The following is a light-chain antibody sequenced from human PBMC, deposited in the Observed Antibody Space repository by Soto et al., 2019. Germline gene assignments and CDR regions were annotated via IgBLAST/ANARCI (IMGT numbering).Light chain of an antibody. V-gene: IGKV1-39*01. CDR3: QQSYITPYT. J-gene: IGKJ2*01. CDR1: QSISVH. CDR2: AAS. Sequence: DIQMTQSPSSLSASVGDTVTITCRASQSISVHLNWYQQKGGKVPKLLIYAASNLYSGVPSRFSGSGSETDFALTISSLKPEDFATYYCQQSYITPYTFGQGTRLEIQ.